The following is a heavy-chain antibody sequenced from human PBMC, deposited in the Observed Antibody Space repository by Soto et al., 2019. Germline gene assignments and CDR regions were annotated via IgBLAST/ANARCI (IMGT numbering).Heavy chain of an antibody. V-gene: IGHV3-30*18. CDR2: ISYDGSNK. D-gene: IGHD6-6*01. Sequence: QVQLMESGGGVVQPGRSLRLSCAASGFTFSSYGMHWVRQAPGKGLEWVAVISYDGSNKYYADSVKGRFTISRDNSKNTLYLQMNSLRAEDTAVYYCAKDGGSSTPGGLDVWGQGTTVTVSS. CDR3: AKDGGSSTPGGLDV. J-gene: IGHJ6*02. CDR1: GFTFSSYG.